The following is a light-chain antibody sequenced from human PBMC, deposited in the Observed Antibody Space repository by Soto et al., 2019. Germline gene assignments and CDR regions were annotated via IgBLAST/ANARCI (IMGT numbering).Light chain of an antibody. CDR2: VAS. CDR1: QSISSY. J-gene: IGKJ4*01. Sequence: IQVTQSPSSLSASEGDRVTIICRASQSISSYLSWYQQKPGKAPKLLINVASTLQSGVPSRFSGSGSGTDFTLAISCLQPEDFATYYCQQSYSTPQTFGGGTK. V-gene: IGKV1-39*01. CDR3: QQSYSTPQT.